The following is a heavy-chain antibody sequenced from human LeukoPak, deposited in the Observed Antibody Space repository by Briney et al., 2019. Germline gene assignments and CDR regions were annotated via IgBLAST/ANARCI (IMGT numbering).Heavy chain of an antibody. J-gene: IGHJ6*02. CDR3: ARASEYSYGYYYYGMDV. Sequence: ASVKVSCKASGYTFTTYGISWVRQAPGQGLEWMGWISAYNGNTNYAQKLQGRVTMTTDTSTSTAYMELRSLRSDDTAVYYCARASEYSYGYYYYGMDVWGQGTTVTVSS. CDR1: GYTFTTYG. D-gene: IGHD5-18*01. V-gene: IGHV1-18*01. CDR2: ISAYNGNT.